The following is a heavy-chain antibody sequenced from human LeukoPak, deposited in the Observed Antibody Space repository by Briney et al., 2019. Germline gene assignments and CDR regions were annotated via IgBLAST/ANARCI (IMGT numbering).Heavy chain of an antibody. CDR3: ARTIGYLTIDY. V-gene: IGHV4-59*01. J-gene: IGHJ4*02. CDR2: IYCSGST. Sequence: SETLSLTCTVSGGSISSYYWSWIRQPPGKGLEWIGYIYCSGSTNYNPSLKSRVTISVDTSKNQFSLKLSSVTAADTAVYYCARTIGYLTIDYWGQGTLVTVSS. D-gene: IGHD6-25*01. CDR1: GGSISSYY.